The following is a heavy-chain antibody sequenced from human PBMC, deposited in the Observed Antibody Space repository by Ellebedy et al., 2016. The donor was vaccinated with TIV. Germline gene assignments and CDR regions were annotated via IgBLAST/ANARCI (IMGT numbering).Heavy chain of an antibody. CDR2: ISYDGSNK. V-gene: IGHV3-30*07. J-gene: IGHJ4*02. Sequence: GESLKISCAASGFTFSSYAMHWVRQAPGKGLEWVAVISYDGSNKYYADSVKGRFTISRDNAKNSLYLQMNSLRAEDTAVYYCARSIPPAMVYYFDYWGQGTLVTVSS. D-gene: IGHD5-18*01. CDR1: GFTFSSYA. CDR3: ARSIPPAMVYYFDY.